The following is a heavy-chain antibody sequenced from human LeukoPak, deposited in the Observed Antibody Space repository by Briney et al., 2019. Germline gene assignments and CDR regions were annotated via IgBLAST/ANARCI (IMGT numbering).Heavy chain of an antibody. J-gene: IGHJ4*02. V-gene: IGHV3-74*01. D-gene: IGHD2-15*01. CDR1: GFTFSNYW. CDR3: AKSGRCSGGSCYFFLRD. Sequence: PGGSLRLSCAASGFTFSNYWMHWVRQAPGKGLVWVSRINSDGINTSYADSVKGRFTISRDNSKNTLYLQMNSLRAEDTAVYYCAKSGRCSGGSCYFFLRDWGQGTLVTVSS. CDR2: INSDGINT.